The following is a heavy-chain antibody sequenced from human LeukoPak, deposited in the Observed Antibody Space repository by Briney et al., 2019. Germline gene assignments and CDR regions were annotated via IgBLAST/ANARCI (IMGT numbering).Heavy chain of an antibody. CDR3: ARDPDYSTDYYYYMDV. V-gene: IGHV4-61*02. Sequence: PSQTLSLTCTVSGGSISSGSYYWSWIRQPAGKGLERIGRIYTSGSTNYNPSLKSRVTISVDTSKNQFSLKLSSVTAADTAVYYCARDPDYSTDYYYYMDVWGKGTTVTVSS. J-gene: IGHJ6*03. CDR1: GGSISSGSYY. CDR2: IYTSGST. D-gene: IGHD4-11*01.